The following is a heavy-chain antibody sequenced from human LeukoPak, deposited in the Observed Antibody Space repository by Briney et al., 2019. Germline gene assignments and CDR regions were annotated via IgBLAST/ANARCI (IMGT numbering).Heavy chain of an antibody. D-gene: IGHD2-15*01. CDR1: GFTFSSYA. CDR3: ARVRSGGSCYDY. J-gene: IGHJ4*02. Sequence: GRSLRLSCAASGFTFSSYAMHWVRQAPGKGLEWVAVISYDGSNKYYADSVKGRFTISRDNSKNTLYLQMNSLRAEDTAVYYCARVRSGGSCYDYWGQGTLVTVSS. CDR2: ISYDGSNK. V-gene: IGHV3-30-3*01.